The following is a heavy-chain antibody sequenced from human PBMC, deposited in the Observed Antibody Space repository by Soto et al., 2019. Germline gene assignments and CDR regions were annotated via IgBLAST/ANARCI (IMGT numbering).Heavy chain of an antibody. CDR2: ISSNGVGT. J-gene: IGHJ6*03. Sequence: GGSLRLSCAASGFTLSGYSMDWVRQAPGKGLEYVSGISSNGVGTYSANSVQGRFTISRDNSKNTVYLQMGSLRPEDVAVYYCARRARPDFYYMDVWGKGTTVTVS. D-gene: IGHD6-6*01. CDR3: ARRARPDFYYMDV. CDR1: GFTLSGYS. V-gene: IGHV3-64*01.